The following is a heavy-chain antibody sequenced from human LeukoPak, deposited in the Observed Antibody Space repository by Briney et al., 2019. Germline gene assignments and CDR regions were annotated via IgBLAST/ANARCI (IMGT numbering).Heavy chain of an antibody. CDR2: IYYSGTT. V-gene: IGHV4-61*08. CDR3: AREVRRRGYNCLFDY. Sequence: SEALSLTCSVSGDSVSSGDYYWTWIRQPPGKGLEWIGNIYYSGTTNYNPSLKSRITISVDTPKKQFSLKLSSVTAADTAVYYCAREVRRRGYNCLFDYWGQGTLVTVSS. CDR1: GDSVSSGDYY. D-gene: IGHD5-24*01. J-gene: IGHJ4*02.